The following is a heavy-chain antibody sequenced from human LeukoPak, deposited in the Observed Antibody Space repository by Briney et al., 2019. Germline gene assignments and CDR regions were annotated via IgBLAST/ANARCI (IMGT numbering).Heavy chain of an antibody. CDR3: ARDYYDFWSGYMY. D-gene: IGHD3-3*01. V-gene: IGHV1-69*05. Sequence: SVKVSCKASGGTFSSYAISWVRQAPGQGLEWMGRIIPIFGTANYAQKFQGRVTITTDESTSTAYTELSSLRSEDTAVYYCARDYYDFWSGYMYWGQGTLVTVSS. J-gene: IGHJ4*02. CDR1: GGTFSSYA. CDR2: IIPIFGTA.